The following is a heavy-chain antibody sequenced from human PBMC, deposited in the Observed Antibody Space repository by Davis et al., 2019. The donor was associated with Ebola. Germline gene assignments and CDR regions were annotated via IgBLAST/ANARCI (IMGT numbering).Heavy chain of an antibody. CDR1: GFTFTSSA. D-gene: IGHD5/OR15-5a*01. CDR3: AAGLDIVSEGAFDI. CDR2: IVVGSGNT. V-gene: IGHV1-58*01. Sequence: SVKVSCKASGFTFTSSAVQWVRQARGQRLEWIGWIVVGSGNTNYAQKFQERVTITRDMSTSTAYMELSSLRSEDTAVYYCAAGLDIVSEGAFDIWGQGTMVTVSS. J-gene: IGHJ3*02.